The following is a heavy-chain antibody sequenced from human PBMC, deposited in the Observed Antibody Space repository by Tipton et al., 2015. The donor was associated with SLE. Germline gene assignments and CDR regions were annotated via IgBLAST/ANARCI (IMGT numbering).Heavy chain of an antibody. V-gene: IGHV4-34*01. D-gene: IGHD4-23*01. CDR1: GGSFSGYY. J-gene: IGHJ4*02. CDR3: ARGPVAPL. CDR2: INHSGST. Sequence: TLSLTCAVYGGSFSGYYWSWIRQPPGKGLEWIGEINHSGSTNYNPSLKSRVTISVDTSKNQFSLKLSSVTAADTALYYCARGPVAPLWGQGTLVTVSS.